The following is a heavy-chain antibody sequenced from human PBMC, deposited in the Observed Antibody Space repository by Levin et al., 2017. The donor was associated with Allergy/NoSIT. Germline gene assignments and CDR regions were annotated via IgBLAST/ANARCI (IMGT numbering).Heavy chain of an antibody. D-gene: IGHD6-19*01. CDR1: GGTFSSYA. J-gene: IGHJ3*02. V-gene: IGHV1-69*13. Sequence: AASVKVSCKASGGTFSSYAISWVRQAAGQGLEGMGGSIPIFCTANYAQKFQGRVTITADESTSTAYMELSSLRSEDTAVYYCARVTYSSGWVLMGDAFDSWGQGTMVTVSS. CDR2: SIPIFCTA. CDR3: ARVTYSSGWVLMGDAFDS.